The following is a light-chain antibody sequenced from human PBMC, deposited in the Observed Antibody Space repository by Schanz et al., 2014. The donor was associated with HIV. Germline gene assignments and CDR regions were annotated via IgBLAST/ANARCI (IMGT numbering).Light chain of an antibody. Sequence: EIVLTQSPGTLSLFPGERAALSCRASQTITSNFLAWYQQRPGQAPRLLIYGASNRATGVPDRFSGSGSGTDFILTISRLEPEDFAVYYCQQYSKSLCTFGQGTKVGIK. J-gene: IGKJ1*01. V-gene: IGKV3-20*01. CDR2: GAS. CDR3: QQYSKSLCT. CDR1: QTITSNF.